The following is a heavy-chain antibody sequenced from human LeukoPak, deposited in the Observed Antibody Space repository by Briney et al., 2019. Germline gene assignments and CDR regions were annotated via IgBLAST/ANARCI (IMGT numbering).Heavy chain of an antibody. CDR2: INPNSGGT. Sequence: GASVKVSCKASGYTFTGYYIHWVRQAPGQGLEWMGWINPNSGGTNYAQKFQGRVTMTRDTSISTAYMELSRLTSDDTAVYYCARDAIVRDYSNSDYWGQGTLDTVSS. V-gene: IGHV1-2*02. D-gene: IGHD4-11*01. CDR1: GYTFTGYY. CDR3: ARDAIVRDYSNSDY. J-gene: IGHJ4*02.